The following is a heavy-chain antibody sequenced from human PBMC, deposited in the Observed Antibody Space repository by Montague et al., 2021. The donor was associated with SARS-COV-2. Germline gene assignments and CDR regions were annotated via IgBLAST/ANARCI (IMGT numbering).Heavy chain of an antibody. CDR1: GGSISSTNW. CDR2: ISHGGSP. V-gene: IGHV4-4*02. CDR3: GRQRLKEDYYENGVDV. Sequence: SETLSLTCAVSGGSISSTNWCSWVRPSPGKGLEWIGKISHGGSPDYNPSLKSRVIISADRSKDQFSLKLSSVTAADSAIYYCGRQRLKEDYYENGVDVWGQGTTVTVSS. J-gene: IGHJ6*02.